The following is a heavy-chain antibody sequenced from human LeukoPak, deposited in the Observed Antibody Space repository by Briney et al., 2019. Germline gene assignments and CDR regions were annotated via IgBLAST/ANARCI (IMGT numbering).Heavy chain of an antibody. CDR2: ISGSGGST. J-gene: IGHJ4*02. CDR1: GFTFSNYA. CDR3: AKLRYYDSSAYIDY. D-gene: IGHD3-22*01. Sequence: GGSLRLSCAASGFTFSNYAMSWVRQAPGKGLEWVSAISGSGGSTYYADSVKGRFTISRDNSKNTLYLQMNSLRAEDTAVYYCAKLRYYDSSAYIDYWGQGTLVTVSS. V-gene: IGHV3-23*01.